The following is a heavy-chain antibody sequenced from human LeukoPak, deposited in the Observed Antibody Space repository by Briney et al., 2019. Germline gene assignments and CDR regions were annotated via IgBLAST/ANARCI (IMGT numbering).Heavy chain of an antibody. CDR3: ARQSIAARGYYYYMDV. D-gene: IGHD6-6*01. CDR1: GGSISSTSYF. J-gene: IGHJ6*03. CDR2: IYFSGST. V-gene: IGHV4-39*01. Sequence: SETLSLTCTVSGGSISSTSYFWGWIRQPPGKGLEWIGSIYFSGSTNYNPSLKSPVTMSVDTPKNQFSLKLTSVTAADTAVYYCARQSIAARGYYYYMDVWGKGTTVTVSS.